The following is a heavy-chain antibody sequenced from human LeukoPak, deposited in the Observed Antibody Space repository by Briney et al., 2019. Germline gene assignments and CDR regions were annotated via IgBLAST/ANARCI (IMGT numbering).Heavy chain of an antibody. Sequence: GGSLRLSCAASEFSVGSNYMTWVRQAPGKGLEWVSAISGSGGSTYYADSVKGRFTISRDNSKNTLYLQMNSLRAEDTAVYYCARGEWSSSPFDYWGQGTLVTVSS. CDR1: EFSVGSNY. V-gene: IGHV3-23*01. CDR2: ISGSGGST. J-gene: IGHJ4*02. D-gene: IGHD6-6*01. CDR3: ARGEWSSSPFDY.